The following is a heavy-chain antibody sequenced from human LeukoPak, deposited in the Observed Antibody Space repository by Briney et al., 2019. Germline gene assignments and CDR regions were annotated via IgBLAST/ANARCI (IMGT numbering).Heavy chain of an antibody. D-gene: IGHD1-1*01. J-gene: IGHJ6*03. CDR2: VDHTGST. CDR1: DDSITMYY. CDR3: ARGRVSSSTWYSTYYYYFYMDV. Sequence: NPSETLSLTCSVSDDSITMYYWTWIRQPPGKGLEWIGYVDHTGSTNFNPSLNGRVSISRDTTKNLFSLRLRSVTAADTAVYFCARGRVSSSTWYSTYYYYFYMDVWGKGTTVTVS. V-gene: IGHV4-59*01.